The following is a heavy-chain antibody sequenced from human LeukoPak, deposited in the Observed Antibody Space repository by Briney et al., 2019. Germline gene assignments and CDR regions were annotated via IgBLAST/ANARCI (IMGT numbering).Heavy chain of an antibody. J-gene: IGHJ4*02. CDR2: INHDGSDI. CDR1: GFTFSSNW. CDR3: VRDSNFKIDY. Sequence: PGGSLRLSCAASGFTFSSNWMHWVRRAPGEGLVWVSRINHDGSDISYADSVKGRSTISRDNAKNTLYLQMNSLRADDTAIYYCVRDSNFKIDYWGQGTLVTVSS. V-gene: IGHV3-74*01. D-gene: IGHD5-24*01.